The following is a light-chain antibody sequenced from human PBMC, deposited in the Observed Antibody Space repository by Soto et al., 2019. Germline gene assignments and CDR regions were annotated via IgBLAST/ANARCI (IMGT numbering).Light chain of an antibody. CDR3: QQTYTTPELT. Sequence: DIHMTQSPSSMSASVGDRVTITCRASQSISISLNWYQLKPGKAPNLLMYGASYLKSGVPTRFSGSGSGTDFTLTISSLQPEDFGAYYCQQTYTTPELTFGQGTRLEIK. CDR2: GAS. CDR1: QSISIS. J-gene: IGKJ5*01. V-gene: IGKV1-39*01.